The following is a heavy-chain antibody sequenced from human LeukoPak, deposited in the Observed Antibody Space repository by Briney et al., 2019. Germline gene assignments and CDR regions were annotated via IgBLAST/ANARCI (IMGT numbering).Heavy chain of an antibody. J-gene: IGHJ4*02. CDR3: ARGPPPDFDY. CDR1: NGSISGYY. Sequence: SETLSLTCTVSNGSISGYYWSWIRQPPGKGLEWIAYIYYSGSTNYNPSLKSRVTLSVDTSKNQFSLKLSSVTAADTAVYYCARGPPPDFDYWGRGALVTVSS. CDR2: IYYSGST. V-gene: IGHV4-59*12.